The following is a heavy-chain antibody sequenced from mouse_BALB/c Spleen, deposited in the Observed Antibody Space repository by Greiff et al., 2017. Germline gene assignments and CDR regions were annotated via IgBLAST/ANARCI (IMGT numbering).Heavy chain of an antibody. CDR3: ARDDAMDY. CDR1: GFTFSSYA. J-gene: IGHJ4*01. CDR2: ISSGGST. V-gene: IGHV5-6-5*01. Sequence: DVKLVESGGGLVKPGGSLKLSCAASGFTFSSYAMSWVRQTPEKRLEWVASISSGGSTYYPDSVKGRFTISRDNARNILYLQMSSLRSEDTAMYYCARDDAMDYWGQGTSVTVSS.